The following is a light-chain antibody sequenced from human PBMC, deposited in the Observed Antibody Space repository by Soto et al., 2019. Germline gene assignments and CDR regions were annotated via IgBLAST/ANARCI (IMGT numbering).Light chain of an antibody. CDR1: HSDIGNYNY. J-gene: IGLJ1*01. CDR2: DVG. Sequence: QSALTQPASVSGSPGQSITISCTGTHSDIGNYNYVSWYQHLPGKAPKLMIYDVGSRPSGVSSRFSGPKSGNTASLAISGLQAEDEADYSCNSYRGDHPRFYVSGPGTTVTVL. V-gene: IGLV2-14*03. CDR3: NSYRGDHPRFYV.